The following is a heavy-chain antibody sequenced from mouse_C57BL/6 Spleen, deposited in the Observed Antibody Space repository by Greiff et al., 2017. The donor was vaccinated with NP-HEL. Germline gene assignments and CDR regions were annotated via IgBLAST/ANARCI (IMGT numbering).Heavy chain of an antibody. CDR1: GYSITSDY. J-gene: IGHJ3*01. Sequence: VQLKQSGPGLAKPSQTLSLTCSVTGYSITSDYWNWIRKFPGNKLEYMGYISYSGSTYYNPSLKSRISITRDTSKNQYYLQLNSVTTEDTATYYCARSPRLRGAWFAYWGQGTLVTVSA. D-gene: IGHD2-2*01. CDR3: ARSPRLRGAWFAY. V-gene: IGHV3-8*01. CDR2: ISYSGST.